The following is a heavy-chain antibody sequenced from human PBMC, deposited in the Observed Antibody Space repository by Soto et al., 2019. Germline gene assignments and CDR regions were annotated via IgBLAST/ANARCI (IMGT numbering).Heavy chain of an antibody. CDR2: ISGSGGST. CDR1: GFTFSRSA. CDR3: AQDLPSYYYDSNV. Sequence: EVQLLESGGGLVQPGGSLRLSCAASGFTFSRSAMSWVRQAPGTGLEWVSAISGSGGSTYYADSVKGLFTISRDNSKNTLYLQMNSLRAEDTAVYYCAQDLPSYYYDSNVWGQGTLVTVSS. D-gene: IGHD3-22*01. V-gene: IGHV3-23*01. J-gene: IGHJ4*02.